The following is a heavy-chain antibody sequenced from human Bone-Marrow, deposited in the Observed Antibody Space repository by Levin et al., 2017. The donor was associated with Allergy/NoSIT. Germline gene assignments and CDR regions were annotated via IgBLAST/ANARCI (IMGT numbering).Heavy chain of an antibody. CDR2: ISTYNGNT. CDR3: ARDRGAYTPGGFDY. CDR1: GYTFTSYG. V-gene: IGHV1-18*01. Sequence: ASVKVSCKTSGYTFTSYGISWVRQAPGQGLEWVAWISTYNGNTHYKQSLQGRVTLTTDTSTSTVHLELRNVTSEDTAVYYCARDRGAYTPGGFDYWGQGTLVTVS. J-gene: IGHJ4*02. D-gene: IGHD5-24*01.